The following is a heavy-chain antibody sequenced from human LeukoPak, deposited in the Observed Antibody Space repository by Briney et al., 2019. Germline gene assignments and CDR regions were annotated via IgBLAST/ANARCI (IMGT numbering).Heavy chain of an antibody. Sequence: PSETLSLTCAVYGGSFSGYYWSWIRQPPGKGLEWIGEINHSGSTNYNPSLKSRVTISVDTSKNQFSLKLGSVTAADTAVYYCARGPHSVPRSYSGSYHGGAYWGQGTLVTVSS. V-gene: IGHV4-34*01. CDR3: ARGPHSVPRSYSGSYHGGAY. CDR1: GGSFSGYY. CDR2: INHSGST. D-gene: IGHD1-26*01. J-gene: IGHJ4*02.